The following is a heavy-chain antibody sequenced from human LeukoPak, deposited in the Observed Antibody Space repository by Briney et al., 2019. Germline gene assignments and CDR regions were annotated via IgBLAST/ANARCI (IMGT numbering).Heavy chain of an antibody. CDR3: ARGEWYYYDSSGYWLTAYYYYYGMDV. CDR1: GYTFTSYA. CDR2: INTNTGNP. D-gene: IGHD3-22*01. Sequence: ASVKVSCKASGYTFTSYAMNWVRQAPGQGLEWMGWINTNTGNPTYAQGFTGRFVFSLDTSVSTAYLQISSLKAEDTAVYYCARGEWYYYDSSGYWLTAYYYYYGMDVWGQGTTVTVSS. V-gene: IGHV7-4-1*02. J-gene: IGHJ6*02.